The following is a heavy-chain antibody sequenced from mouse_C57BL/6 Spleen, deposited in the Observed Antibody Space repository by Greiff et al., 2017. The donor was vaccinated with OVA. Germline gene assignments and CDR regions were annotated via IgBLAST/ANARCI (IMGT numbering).Heavy chain of an antibody. CDR3: ANESEDAMDY. CDR1: GFTFSDYG. Sequence: EVMLVESGGGLVKPGGSLKLSCAASGFTFSDYGMHWVRQAPEQGLEWVAYISSGSGTIYYADTVKGRVTISRDTATNTLFLQMTSLRSEDTAMYYCANESEDAMDYWGQGTSVTVSS. J-gene: IGHJ4*01. V-gene: IGHV5-17*01. CDR2: ISSGSGTI.